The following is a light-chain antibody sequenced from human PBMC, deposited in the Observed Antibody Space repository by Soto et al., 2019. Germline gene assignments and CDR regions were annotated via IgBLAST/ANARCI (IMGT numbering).Light chain of an antibody. J-gene: IGKJ1*01. CDR3: QQYNNSEWL. Sequence: IVLTHSPGTLSLAPGERATLSWRASQSVSSSYLAWYQQKPGQAPRLLIYGASTRATGIPARFSGSGSGTEFTLTISSLQSEEFAVYYCQQYNNSEWLFGQGTKVDIK. CDR2: GAS. CDR1: QSVSSSY. V-gene: IGKV3-15*01.